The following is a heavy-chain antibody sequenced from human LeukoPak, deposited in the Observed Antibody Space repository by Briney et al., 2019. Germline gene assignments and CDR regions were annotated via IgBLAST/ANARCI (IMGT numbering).Heavy chain of an antibody. Sequence: GGSLRLSCAASGFTFDDYGMSWVRQAPGKGLEWVSGINWNGGSTGYADSVKGRFTISRDNAKNSLYLQMNSLRAEDTALYYCARSPPRIAVAAAFWDCWGQGTLVTVSS. CDR2: INWNGGST. CDR1: GFTFDDYG. V-gene: IGHV3-20*04. CDR3: ARSPPRIAVAAAFWDC. D-gene: IGHD6-19*01. J-gene: IGHJ4*02.